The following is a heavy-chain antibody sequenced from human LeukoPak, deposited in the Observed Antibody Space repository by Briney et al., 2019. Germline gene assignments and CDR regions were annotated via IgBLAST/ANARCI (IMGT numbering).Heavy chain of an antibody. D-gene: IGHD4-17*01. Sequence: GGSLRLSCAASEFTFSSYSMNWVRQAPGKGLEWVSYISSSSSTIYYADSVKGRFTISRDNAKNSLYLQMNSLRAEDTAVYYCARVTTYYYYGMDVWGQGTTVTVSS. CDR2: ISSSSSTI. CDR1: EFTFSSYS. CDR3: ARVTTYYYYGMDV. J-gene: IGHJ6*02. V-gene: IGHV3-48*04.